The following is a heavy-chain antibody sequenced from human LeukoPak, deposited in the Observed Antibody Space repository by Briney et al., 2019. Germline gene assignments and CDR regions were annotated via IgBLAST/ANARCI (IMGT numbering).Heavy chain of an antibody. D-gene: IGHD2-15*01. CDR1: GYTFTSYG. J-gene: IGHJ4*02. Sequence: ASVKVSCKASGYTFTSYGINWVRQAPGQGLEWMGWISAYNGNTNYAQKLQGRVTMTTDTSTSTAYMELRSLRSDDTAVYYCARVVLQADIVVVVAATYYFDYWGQGTLVTVSS. CDR2: ISAYNGNT. CDR3: ARVVLQADIVVVVAATYYFDY. V-gene: IGHV1-18*01.